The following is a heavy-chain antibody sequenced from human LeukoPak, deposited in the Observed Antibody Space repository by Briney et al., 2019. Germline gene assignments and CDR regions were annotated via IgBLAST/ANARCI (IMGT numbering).Heavy chain of an antibody. D-gene: IGHD3-22*01. V-gene: IGHV3-48*01. CDR2: ISSSSSTI. CDR3: ARSPYYYDSSGYYY. J-gene: IGHJ4*02. CDR1: GFTFSSYS. Sequence: GGSLRLSCAASGFTFSSYSMNWVRQAPGKGLEWVSYISSSSSTIYYADSVKGRFTISRDNAKNSLYLQMNSLRAEDTAVYYCARSPYYYDSSGYYYWGQGTLVTVSS.